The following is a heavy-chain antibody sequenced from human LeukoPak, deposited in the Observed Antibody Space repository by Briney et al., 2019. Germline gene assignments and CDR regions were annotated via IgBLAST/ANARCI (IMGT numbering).Heavy chain of an antibody. CDR1: GYTFTGYY. D-gene: IGHD3-10*01. V-gene: IGHV1-2*02. J-gene: IGHJ6*02. Sequence: ASVKVSCKASGYTFTGYYMHWVRQAPGQGLEWMGWINPNSGSTNYAQKFQGRVTMTRDTSISTAYMELSRLRSDDTAVYYCARTVELWFGELLPDYYYGMDVWGQGTTVTVSS. CDR3: ARTVELWFGELLPDYYYGMDV. CDR2: INPNSGST.